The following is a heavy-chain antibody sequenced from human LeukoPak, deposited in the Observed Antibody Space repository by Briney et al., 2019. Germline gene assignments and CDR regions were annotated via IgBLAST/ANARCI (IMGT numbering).Heavy chain of an antibody. CDR1: GYTFTSYY. CDR2: FNPSGDSK. CDR3: ARGPVIAARRTAERPFDY. Sequence: ASVKVSCKASGYTFTSYYIHWVRQAPGQGLEWMGIFNPSGDSKKYAQKFQGRVTMTRDTSISTAYMELSRLRSDDTAVYYCARGPVIAARRTAERPFDYWGQGTLVTVSS. V-gene: IGHV1-46*01. J-gene: IGHJ4*02. D-gene: IGHD6-6*01.